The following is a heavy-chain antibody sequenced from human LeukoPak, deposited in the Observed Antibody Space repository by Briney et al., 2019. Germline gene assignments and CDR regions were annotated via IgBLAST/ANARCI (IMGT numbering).Heavy chain of an antibody. J-gene: IGHJ5*02. CDR2: IIPILGIA. D-gene: IGHD2-15*01. Sequence: GASVKVSCKASGHTFTDSYIHWVRQAPGQGLEWMGRIIPILGIANYAQKFQGRVTITADKSTSTAYLELSSLRSEDTAVYYCARDASHCSGGSCYSDWFDRWGQGTLVTVSS. CDR3: ARDASHCSGGSCYSDWFDR. V-gene: IGHV1-69*04. CDR1: GHTFTDSY.